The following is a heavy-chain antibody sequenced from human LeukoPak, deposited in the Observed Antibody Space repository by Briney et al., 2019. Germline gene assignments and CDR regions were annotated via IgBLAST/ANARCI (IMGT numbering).Heavy chain of an antibody. D-gene: IGHD3-10*01. CDR2: ISGSSGFI. Sequence: GGSLRLSCAASGFTFSSYATSWVSQAPGKGLEWVSTISGSSGFIYYADSVKGRFTISRDNSKNTLYLQMNNLRAEDTAVYYCAKRICFGSGRQHDYWGQGTLVTVSS. CDR1: GFTFSSYA. V-gene: IGHV3-23*01. CDR3: AKRICFGSGRQHDY. J-gene: IGHJ4*02.